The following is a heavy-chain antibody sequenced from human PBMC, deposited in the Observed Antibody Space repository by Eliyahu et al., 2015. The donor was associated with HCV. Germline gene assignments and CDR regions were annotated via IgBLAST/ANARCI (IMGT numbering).Heavy chain of an antibody. CDR2: IHYSGST. CDR1: GGPIXSYS. D-gene: IGHD6-19*01. J-gene: IGHJ5*02. Sequence: QVQLQESGPGLVKPSETLSXTXTVSGGPIXSYSWXWIRQPPGKGLEXIGXIHYSGSTNYNPSLKSRVTISVDTSKNEFSLKLTSVTAADTAVYYCASGGGGIAVAGTGGWFDPWGQGTLVTVSS. CDR3: ASGGGGIAVAGTGGWFDP. V-gene: IGHV4-59*01.